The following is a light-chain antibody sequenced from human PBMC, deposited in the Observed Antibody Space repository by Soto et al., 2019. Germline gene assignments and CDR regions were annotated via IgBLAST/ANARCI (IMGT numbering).Light chain of an antibody. Sequence: EIVLTQSPATLSLSPGERATLSCRASQSVSSSNLAWYQQKPGQAPRLVISGASSRAAGLPVRFSGSGSGTDFTLTISRLEPEDFAFYYCQHYDDSPPRYTFGQGTKLEIK. CDR1: QSVSSSN. J-gene: IGKJ2*01. CDR3: QHYDDSPPRYT. CDR2: GAS. V-gene: IGKV3-20*01.